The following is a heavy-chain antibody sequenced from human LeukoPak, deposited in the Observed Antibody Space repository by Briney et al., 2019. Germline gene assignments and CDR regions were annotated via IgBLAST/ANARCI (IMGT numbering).Heavy chain of an antibody. CDR3: AGDYNSLTGLNY. V-gene: IGHV3-73*01. CDR2: IRTQANNDAT. Sequence: GGSLRLSCAASGFTFSDSAMHWVRQASGKGLEWLGRIRTQANNDATAYGASVKGRFIISRDDSRNTAYLQMNSLKTEDTAVYYCAGDYNSLTGLNYWGQGTLVTVSS. D-gene: IGHD3-9*01. J-gene: IGHJ4*02. CDR1: GFTFSDSA.